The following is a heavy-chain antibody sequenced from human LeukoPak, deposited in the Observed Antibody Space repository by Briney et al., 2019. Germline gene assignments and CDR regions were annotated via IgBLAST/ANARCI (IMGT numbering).Heavy chain of an antibody. J-gene: IGHJ3*02. CDR2: ISFDCAST. D-gene: IGHD6-6*01. CDR1: GVTFDDYT. V-gene: IGHV3-43*01. Sequence: GGXLRLSCAASGVTFDDYTMEWVGEAPGKGVERVSLISFDCASTYYADSVTGRFTISRDNSKNSLYLQMNSLRTEDTALYYCAKDTSIAARPGAFDIWGQGTMVTVSS. CDR3: AKDTSIAARPGAFDI.